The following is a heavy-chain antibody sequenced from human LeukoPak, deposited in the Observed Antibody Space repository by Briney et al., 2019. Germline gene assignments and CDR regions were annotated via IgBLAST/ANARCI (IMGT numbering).Heavy chain of an antibody. D-gene: IGHD2-15*01. CDR2: ISSSSSYI. V-gene: IGHV3-21*01. CDR3: ARRVVAVNYYYYYMDV. CDR1: GFTFSSYS. Sequence: GGSLRLSCAASGFTFSSYSMNWVRQAPGKGLGWVSSISSSSSYIYYADSVKGRFTISRDNAKNSLYLQMNSLRAEDTAVYYCARRVVAVNYYYYYMDVWGKGTTVTVSS. J-gene: IGHJ6*03.